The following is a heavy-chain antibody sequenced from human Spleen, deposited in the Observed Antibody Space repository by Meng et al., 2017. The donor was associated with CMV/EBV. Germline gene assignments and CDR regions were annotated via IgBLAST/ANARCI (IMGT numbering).Heavy chain of an antibody. J-gene: IGHJ5*02. V-gene: IGHV3-30*02. CDR2: IRYDGSNK. CDR1: GFTFSSYG. D-gene: IGHD6-19*01. Sequence: WAASGFTFSSYGMHWVRQAPGKGLEWVAFIRYDGSNKYYADSVKGRFTISRDNSKNTLYLQMNSLRAEDTAVYYCAKGAVAGNNWFDPWGQGTLVTVSS. CDR3: AKGAVAGNNWFDP.